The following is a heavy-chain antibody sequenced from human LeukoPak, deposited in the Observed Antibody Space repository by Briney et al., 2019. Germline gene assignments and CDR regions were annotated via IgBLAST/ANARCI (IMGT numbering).Heavy chain of an antibody. CDR1: GGSFSGYY. D-gene: IGHD5-12*01. V-gene: IGHV4-34*01. Sequence: SQTLSLTCAVYGGSFSGYYWSWIRQPPGKGLEWIGEINHSGSTNYNPSLKSRVTISVDTSKNQFSLKLSSVTAADTAVYYCARGGYSGYAHWGQGTLVTVSS. J-gene: IGHJ4*02. CDR2: INHSGST. CDR3: ARGGYSGYAH.